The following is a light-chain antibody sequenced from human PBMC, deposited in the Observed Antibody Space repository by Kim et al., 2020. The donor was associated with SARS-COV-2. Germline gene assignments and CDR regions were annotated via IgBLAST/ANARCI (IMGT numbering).Light chain of an antibody. J-gene: IGKJ4*02. CDR1: QDISNY. CDR2: DAS. V-gene: IGKV1-33*01. Sequence: DIQMTQSPSSLSASVGDRVTITCQASQDISNYLNWWQQKPGKAPKLLIYDASNLETGVPSRFSGSGSGTDFTFPISSLQPEDIATYYCQQYDIIHPLTFGGGTKVDIK. CDR3: QQYDIIHPLT.